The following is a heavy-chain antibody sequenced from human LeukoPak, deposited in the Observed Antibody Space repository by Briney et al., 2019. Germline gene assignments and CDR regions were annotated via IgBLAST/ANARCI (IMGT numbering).Heavy chain of an antibody. J-gene: IGHJ5*02. CDR2: IYYSGST. V-gene: IGHV4-59*12. CDR3: ARDLIYYDSSGFNWFDP. Sequence: SETLSLTCTVSGGSISSYYWSWIRQPPGKGLEWIGYIYYSGSTNYNPSLKNRVTISVDTSKNQFPLKLSSVTAADTAVYYCARDLIYYDSSGFNWFDPWGQGTLVTVSS. D-gene: IGHD3-22*01. CDR1: GGSISSYY.